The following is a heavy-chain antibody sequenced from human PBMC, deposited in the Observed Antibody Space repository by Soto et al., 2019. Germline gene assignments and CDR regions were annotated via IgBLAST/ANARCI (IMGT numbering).Heavy chain of an antibody. CDR1: GYSFTSYW. J-gene: IGHJ3*02. Sequence: GESLKISCKGSGYSFTSYWIGWVRQMPGKGLEWMGIIYPGDSDTRYSPSFQGQVTISADKSISTAYLQWSSLKASDTAMYYCARLGITGTTSKDDAFDIWGQGTMVTVSS. D-gene: IGHD1-7*01. CDR2: IYPGDSDT. CDR3: ARLGITGTTSKDDAFDI. V-gene: IGHV5-51*01.